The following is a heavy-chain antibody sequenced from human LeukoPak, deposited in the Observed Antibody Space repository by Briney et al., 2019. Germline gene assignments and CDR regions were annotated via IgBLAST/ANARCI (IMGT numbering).Heavy chain of an antibody. CDR1: GFTFSSYW. Sequence: GGSLRLSCAASGFTFSSYWMNWARQAPGKGLEWVASINHNGNVNYYVDSVKGRFTISRDNAKNSLYLQMSSLRAEDTALYYCARYGDPRRFDYWGQGTLVTVSS. D-gene: IGHD4-17*01. CDR2: INHNGNVN. J-gene: IGHJ4*02. CDR3: ARYGDPRRFDY. V-gene: IGHV3-7*03.